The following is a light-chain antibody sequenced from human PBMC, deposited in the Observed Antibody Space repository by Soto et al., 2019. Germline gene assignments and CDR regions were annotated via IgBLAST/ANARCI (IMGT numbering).Light chain of an antibody. V-gene: IGKV1-39*01. CDR3: QQSYSTLWT. Sequence: DIQITHSPSSLSASVGERVTITCRASQSISSYLNWYQQKPGKAPKLLIYAASSLQSGVPSRFSGSGSGTDFTLTISSLQPEDFATYYCQQSYSTLWTFGQGTKVDIK. J-gene: IGKJ1*01. CDR2: AAS. CDR1: QSISSY.